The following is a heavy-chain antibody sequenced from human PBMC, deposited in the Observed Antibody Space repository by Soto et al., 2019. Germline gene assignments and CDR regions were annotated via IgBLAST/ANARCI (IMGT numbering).Heavy chain of an antibody. CDR1: GGSISGYY. CDR2: VYYSGGA. Sequence: SETLSLTCTVSGGSISGYYWSWIRQPPGKGLEWIGNVYYSGGAKYNPSVKRRVSISVDTSKNQFSLDLSSVTAADTAVYYCTRDGDGRMTTNPYYYYGMDVWGPGITVTVS. D-gene: IGHD2-21*02. J-gene: IGHJ6*02. V-gene: IGHV4-59*01. CDR3: TRDGDGRMTTNPYYYYGMDV.